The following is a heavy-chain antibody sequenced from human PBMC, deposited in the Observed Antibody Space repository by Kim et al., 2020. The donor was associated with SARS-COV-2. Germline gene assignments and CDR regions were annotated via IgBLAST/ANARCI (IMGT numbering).Heavy chain of an antibody. CDR2: IYYSGST. V-gene: IGHV4-39*01. Sequence: SETLSLTCTVSGGSISSSSYYWGWIRQPPGKGLEWIGSIYYSGSTYYNPSLKSRVTISVDTSKNQFSLKLSSVTAADTAVYYCARLTTWSYYDSSPSAFDYWGQGTLVTVSS. D-gene: IGHD3-22*01. CDR1: GGSISSSSYY. J-gene: IGHJ4*02. CDR3: ARLTTWSYYDSSPSAFDY.